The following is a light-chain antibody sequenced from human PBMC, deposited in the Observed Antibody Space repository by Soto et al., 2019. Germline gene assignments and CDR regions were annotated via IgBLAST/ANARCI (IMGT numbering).Light chain of an antibody. CDR3: QQYENYWT. J-gene: IGKJ1*01. V-gene: IGKV1-5*01. CDR1: LPISNY. Sequence: DIQMTQSPSSLSASVGDRVTITCRPSLPISNYLAWYQQKPGKAPKLLIYDASNLESGVPSRFSGSGSGTKFTLTISNLQPDDFATYYCQQYENYWTFGQGTKVDIK. CDR2: DAS.